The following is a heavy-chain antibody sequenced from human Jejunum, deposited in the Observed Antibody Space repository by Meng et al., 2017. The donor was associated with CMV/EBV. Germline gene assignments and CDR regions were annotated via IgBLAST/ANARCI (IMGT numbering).Heavy chain of an antibody. Sequence: GFTFRSYAINWGRQAPGKGLEWVALISYDGSDKYYADSVQGRFTISRDNSQNTLYLEMNSLRAEDTAVYYCAKDPSGSYYHYGMDFWGQGTTVTVSS. J-gene: IGHJ6*02. V-gene: IGHV3-30-3*02. D-gene: IGHD6-25*01. CDR1: GFTFRSYA. CDR2: ISYDGSDK. CDR3: AKDPSGSYYHYGMDF.